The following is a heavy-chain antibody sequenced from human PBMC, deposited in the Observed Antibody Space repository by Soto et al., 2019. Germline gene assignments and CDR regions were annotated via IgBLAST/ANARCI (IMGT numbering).Heavy chain of an antibody. Sequence: ASVKVSCKASGYTFTSYGISWVRQAPGQGLEWMGWINPNSGGTNYAQKFQGWVTMTRDTSISTAYMELSRLRSDDTAVYYCARMSPLRYFDWLGVGYYGMDVWGQGTTVTVSS. D-gene: IGHD3-9*01. V-gene: IGHV1-2*04. J-gene: IGHJ6*02. CDR3: ARMSPLRYFDWLGVGYYGMDV. CDR2: INPNSGGT. CDR1: GYTFTSYG.